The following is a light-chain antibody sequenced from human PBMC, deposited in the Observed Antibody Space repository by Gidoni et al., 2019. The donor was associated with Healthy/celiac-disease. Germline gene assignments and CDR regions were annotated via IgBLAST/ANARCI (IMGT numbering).Light chain of an antibody. J-gene: IGKJ1*01. V-gene: IGKV1-39*01. Sequence: DIQLTQSPSSLSASVGDRVTITCRASQSISSYLNCYQQKPGKAPKLLIYAASSLQSGVPSRFSGSGAGTDFTITISSLQPEDFATYYWQQSYSTPPGTFGQGTKVEIK. CDR3: QQSYSTPPGT. CDR2: AAS. CDR1: QSISSY.